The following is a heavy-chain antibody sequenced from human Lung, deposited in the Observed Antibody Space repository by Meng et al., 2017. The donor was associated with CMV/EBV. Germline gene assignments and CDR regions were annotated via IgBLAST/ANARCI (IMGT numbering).Heavy chain of an antibody. Sequence: LXCAVYGGXFSGYYWSWIRQPPGKGLEWIGEINHSGSTNYNPSLKSRVTISVDTSKNQFSLKLSSVTAADTAVYYCARTTYDFWSGIYYYYYYGMDVXGQGXTVTVSS. CDR2: INHSGST. CDR1: GGXFSGYY. CDR3: ARTTYDFWSGIYYYYYYGMDV. D-gene: IGHD3-3*01. V-gene: IGHV4-34*01. J-gene: IGHJ6*02.